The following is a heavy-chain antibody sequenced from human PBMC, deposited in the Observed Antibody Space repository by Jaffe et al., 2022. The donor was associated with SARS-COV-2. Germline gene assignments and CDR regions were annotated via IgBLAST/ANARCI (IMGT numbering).Heavy chain of an antibody. D-gene: IGHD5-18*01. CDR3: ARDHGYSYVRSYGMDV. V-gene: IGHV3-74*01. J-gene: IGHJ6*02. CDR2: INSDGSST. Sequence: EVQLVESGGGLVQPGGSLRLSCAASGFTFSSYWMHWVRQAPGKGLVWVSRINSDGSSTSYADSVKGRFTISRDNAKNTLYLQMNSLRAEDTAVYYCARDHGYSYVRSYGMDVWGQGTTVTVSS. CDR1: GFTFSSYW.